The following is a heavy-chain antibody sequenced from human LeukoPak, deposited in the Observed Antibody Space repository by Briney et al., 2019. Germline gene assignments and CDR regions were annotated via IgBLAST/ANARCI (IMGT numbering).Heavy chain of an antibody. CDR1: GGSISINY. V-gene: IGHV4-59*12. D-gene: IGHD6-13*01. CDR3: AREGAAAGTEY. Sequence: SETLSLTCTVSGGSISINYWSWIRQPPGKGLEWIGYIYYIGSANYNPSLKSRVTMSVDTSKNQFSLKLSSVTAADTAVYYCAREGAAAGTEYWGQGTLVTVSS. CDR2: IYYIGSA. J-gene: IGHJ4*02.